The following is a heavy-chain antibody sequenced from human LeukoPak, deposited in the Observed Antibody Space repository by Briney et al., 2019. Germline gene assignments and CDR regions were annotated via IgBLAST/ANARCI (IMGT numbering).Heavy chain of an antibody. CDR2: IYSGGST. Sequence: SETLSLTCTVSGGSISSSDYYWAWIRQPPGEGLEWIGIIYSGGSTYYNPSLKSRVSISLDTSKNQFSLRLSSVTAADTAVFYCAREVYFSDTGGYYDFWGQGTLVTVSS. J-gene: IGHJ4*02. D-gene: IGHD3-22*01. V-gene: IGHV4-39*07. CDR1: GGSISSSDYY. CDR3: AREVYFSDTGGYYDF.